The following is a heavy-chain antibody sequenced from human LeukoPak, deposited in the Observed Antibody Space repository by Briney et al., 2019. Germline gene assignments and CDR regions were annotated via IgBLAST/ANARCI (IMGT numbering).Heavy chain of an antibody. CDR2: IYYTGTT. D-gene: IGHD6-19*01. CDR3: ARVVAVAGTFPDS. CDR1: GGSINNSSHY. V-gene: IGHV4-39*07. Sequence: SETLSLTCIVSGGSINNSSHYWGWIRQPPGRGPEWIGNIYYTGTTYYAPSLKSRVTMSIDTSKSQFSLKVSSVTAADTAVYYCARVVAVAGTFPDSWGQGTLVTVSS. J-gene: IGHJ4*02.